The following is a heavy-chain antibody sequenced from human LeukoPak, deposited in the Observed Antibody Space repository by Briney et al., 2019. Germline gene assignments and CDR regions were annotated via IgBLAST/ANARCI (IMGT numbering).Heavy chain of an antibody. D-gene: IGHD3-22*01. Sequence: ASVKVSCKASGGTFSSYAISWVRQAPGQGLAWMGGIIPIFGRANYAQKFQGRVTITADESTSTAYMELSSLRSEDTAVYYCAREWGHDSSGYYYGYWGQGTLVTVSS. CDR2: IIPIFGRA. J-gene: IGHJ4*02. CDR3: AREWGHDSSGYYYGY. V-gene: IGHV1-69*13. CDR1: GGTFSSYA.